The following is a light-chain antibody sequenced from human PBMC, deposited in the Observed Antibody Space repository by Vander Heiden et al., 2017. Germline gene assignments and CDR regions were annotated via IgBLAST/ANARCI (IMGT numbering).Light chain of an antibody. J-gene: IGKJ5*01. CDR1: QSLLHRDGLTC. V-gene: IGKV2D-29*01. CDR2: EVS. CDR3: MQTKQLPLT. Sequence: DIVMTQTPLPLSVIPGQPASIPCTSSQSLLHRDGLTCLYWYLQKPGKPPQLLIYEVSNRVSGVPDRFSGSGSGTDFTLKISRVEADDVGVYYCMQTKQLPLTFGQGTRLEIK.